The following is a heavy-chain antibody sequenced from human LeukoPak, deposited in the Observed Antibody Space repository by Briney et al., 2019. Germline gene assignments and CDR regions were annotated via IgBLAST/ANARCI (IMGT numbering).Heavy chain of an antibody. V-gene: IGHV4-4*07. CDR1: GGSISSYY. D-gene: IGHD3-10*01. J-gene: IGHJ5*02. CDR3: ARAMVRGVILGNWFDP. CDR2: IYTSGST. Sequence: SETLSLTCTVSGGSISSYYWSWIRQPAGKGLEWIGRIYTSGSTNYNPSLKSRVTMSVDTSKNQFSLKLSSVTAADTAVYYCARAMVRGVILGNWFDPWGQGTLVTVSS.